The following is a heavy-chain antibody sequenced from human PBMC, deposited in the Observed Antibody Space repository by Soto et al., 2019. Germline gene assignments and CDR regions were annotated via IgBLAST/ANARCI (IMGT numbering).Heavy chain of an antibody. CDR2: ISAYNGNT. CDR1: GYTFTSYG. D-gene: IGHD3-3*01. Sequence: ASVTVSCKASGYTFTSYGISWVRQAPEQGLEWMGWISAYNGNTNYAQKLQGRVTMTTDTSTSTAYMELRSLRSDDTAVYYCARDPRFGVVTGFNNWFDPWGQGTLVTVSS. CDR3: ARDPRFGVVTGFNNWFDP. V-gene: IGHV1-18*01. J-gene: IGHJ5*02.